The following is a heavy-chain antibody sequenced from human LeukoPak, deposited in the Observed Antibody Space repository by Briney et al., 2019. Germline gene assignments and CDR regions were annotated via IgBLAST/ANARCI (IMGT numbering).Heavy chain of an antibody. D-gene: IGHD2-15*01. CDR3: AHSPYCSGGSCYSFYGDYFDY. CDR1: GFSLSTSGVG. CDR2: IYWDDDK. Sequence: SGPTLVNPTQTLTLTCTFSGFSLSTSGVGVGWIRQPPGKALEWLALIYWDDDKRYSPSLKSRLTIIKDTSKNQVVLTMTNMDPVDTATYYCAHSPYCSGGSCYSFYGDYFDYWGQGTLVTVSS. J-gene: IGHJ4*02. V-gene: IGHV2-5*02.